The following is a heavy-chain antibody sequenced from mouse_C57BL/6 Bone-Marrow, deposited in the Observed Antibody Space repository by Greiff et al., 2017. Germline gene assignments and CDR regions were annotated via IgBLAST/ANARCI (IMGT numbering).Heavy chain of an antibody. D-gene: IGHD1-1*01. CDR3: TRGRLRYYFDY. Sequence: EVMLVESGEGLVKPGGSLKLSCAASGFTFSSYAMSWVRQTPEKRLEWVAYLSSGGDYIYYADTVKGRFTISRDNARNTLYLQMSSLKSEDTAMYYCTRGRLRYYFDYWGQGTTLTVSS. J-gene: IGHJ2*01. CDR1: GFTFSSYA. V-gene: IGHV5-9-1*02. CDR2: LSSGGDYI.